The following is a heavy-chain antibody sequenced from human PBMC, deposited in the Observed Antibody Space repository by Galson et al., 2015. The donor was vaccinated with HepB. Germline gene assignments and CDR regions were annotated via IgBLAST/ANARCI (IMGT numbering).Heavy chain of an antibody. J-gene: IGHJ6*02. D-gene: IGHD1-26*01. V-gene: IGHV3-30*04. CDR3: ARDQGGYYYYYYGMDV. Sequence: SLRLSCAASGFTFSSYAMSWVRQAPGQGLEWVAVISYDGSNKYYADSVKGRFTISRDNSKNTLYLQMNSLRAEDTAVYYCARDQGGYYYYYYGMDVWGQGTTVTVSS. CDR1: GFTFSSYA. CDR2: ISYDGSNK.